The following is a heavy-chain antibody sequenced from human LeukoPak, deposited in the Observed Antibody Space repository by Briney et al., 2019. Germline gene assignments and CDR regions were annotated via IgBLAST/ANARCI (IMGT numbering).Heavy chain of an antibody. J-gene: IGHJ4*02. CDR2: IYTSGST. CDR1: GGSISSYY. Sequence: PSETLSLTCTVSGGSISSYYWSWIRQPAGKGLEWIGRIYTSGSTNYNPSLKSRVTMSVDTSKNQFSLKLSSVTAADTAVYYCARGYYDFWSHHPFFDYWGQGTLVTVSS. CDR3: ARGYYDFWSHHPFFDY. D-gene: IGHD3-3*01. V-gene: IGHV4-4*07.